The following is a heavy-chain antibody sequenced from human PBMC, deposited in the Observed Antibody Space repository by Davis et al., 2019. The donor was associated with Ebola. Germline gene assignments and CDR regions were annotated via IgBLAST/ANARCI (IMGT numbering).Heavy chain of an antibody. Sequence: MPSETLSLTCTVSGGSISSYYWSWIRQPPGKGLEWIGEINHSGNTHCNPSLKSRVTISVDTSKNQFSLKLSSVTAADTAVYYCAREGITMIDYWGQGTLVTVSS. D-gene: IGHD3-22*01. V-gene: IGHV4-34*09. CDR3: AREGITMIDY. CDR1: GGSISSYY. CDR2: INHSGNT. J-gene: IGHJ4*02.